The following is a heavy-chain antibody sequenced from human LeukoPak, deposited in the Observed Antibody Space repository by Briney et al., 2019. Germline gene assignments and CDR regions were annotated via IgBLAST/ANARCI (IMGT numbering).Heavy chain of an antibody. CDR1: GFTVSSNY. V-gene: IGHV3-66*04. CDR3: ARPFSNSLQYYYFDL. D-gene: IGHD4-11*01. Sequence: GGSLRLSCAASGFTVSSNYMNWVRQAPGKGLEWVSVIYSGGGTYYADSVKGRFTISRDNSKNTLYLQMRAEDTAVYYCARPFSNSLQYYYFDLWGKGTTVIVSS. CDR2: IYSGGGT. J-gene: IGHJ6*03.